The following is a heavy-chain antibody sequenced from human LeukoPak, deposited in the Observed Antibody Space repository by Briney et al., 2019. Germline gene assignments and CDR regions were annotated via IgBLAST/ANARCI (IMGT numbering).Heavy chain of an antibody. CDR2: ISAYNGNT. J-gene: IGHJ5*02. CDR1: GYTCTSYG. V-gene: IGHV1-18*01. D-gene: IGHD6-13*01. Sequence: ASVKVSCKASGYTCTSYGICWVRHAPAQGLEWVGWISAYNGNTNYAQNLQGRVNMTTDTSTSTAYMELRSLRSDDTAVYSCARLRRLGTRIAALHWFDPWGQGTLVTVPS. CDR3: ARLRRLGTRIAALHWFDP.